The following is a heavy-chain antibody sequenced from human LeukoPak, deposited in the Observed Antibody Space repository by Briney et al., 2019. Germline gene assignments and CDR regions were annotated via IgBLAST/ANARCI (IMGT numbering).Heavy chain of an antibody. J-gene: IGHJ4*02. CDR2: ISAYNGNT. CDR3: ASSYPWTSPAYFDY. D-gene: IGHD5-18*01. V-gene: IGHV1-18*01. Sequence: ASVKVSCKASGYTFTNYGISWVRQAPGQGLEWMGWISAYNGNTNYAQSLQGRVTMTTDTSTSTAYMELRNLRSDDTAVYYCASSYPWTSPAYFDYWGQGTLVTVSS. CDR1: GYTFTNYG.